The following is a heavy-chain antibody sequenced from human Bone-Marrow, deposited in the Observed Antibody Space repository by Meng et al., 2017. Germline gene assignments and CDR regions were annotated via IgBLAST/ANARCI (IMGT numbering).Heavy chain of an antibody. CDR2: IETKSEGGTA. CDR1: GVSFTDGW. J-gene: IGHJ4*02. CDR3: ATGAAAADH. Sequence: VQRGELGGGSVKRGGFLRLSWVASGVSFTDGWMSWVRQAPGKGLEWVGRIETKSEGGTADYAAPVKGRFSISRDDSKNTLYLQMNTLISEDTGVYFCATGAAAADHWGQGTLVTVSS. D-gene: IGHD6-13*01. V-gene: IGHV3-15*04.